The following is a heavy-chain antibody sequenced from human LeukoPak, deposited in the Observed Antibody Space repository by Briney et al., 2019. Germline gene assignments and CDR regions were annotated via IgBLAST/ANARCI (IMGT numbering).Heavy chain of an antibody. J-gene: IGHJ4*02. V-gene: IGHV1-46*01. D-gene: IGHD5-12*01. CDR1: GYTFTSYY. Sequence: GASVKVSCTASGYTFTSYYMHWVRQAPGQGLEWMGVINPSGGSTSYAQKIQGRVTMTRDMSTSTVYMELSSLRSEDTAVYYCARVRSGYDLNYFDYWGQGTLVTVSS. CDR2: INPSGGST. CDR3: ARVRSGYDLNYFDY.